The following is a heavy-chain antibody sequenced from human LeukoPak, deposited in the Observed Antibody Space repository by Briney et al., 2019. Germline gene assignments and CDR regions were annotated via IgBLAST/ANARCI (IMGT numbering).Heavy chain of an antibody. D-gene: IGHD5-18*01. CDR2: INPNSGGT. CDR1: GYTFTDYF. V-gene: IGHV1-2*02. Sequence: GASVKVSCKASGYTFTDYFMHWGRQAPGQGLEWMGWINPNSGGTRYAQKFQGRVTMTRDTSISTAYMELSRLRSDDTAVYYCARDPGYSSPRGDYWGQGTLVTVSS. CDR3: ARDPGYSSPRGDY. J-gene: IGHJ4*02.